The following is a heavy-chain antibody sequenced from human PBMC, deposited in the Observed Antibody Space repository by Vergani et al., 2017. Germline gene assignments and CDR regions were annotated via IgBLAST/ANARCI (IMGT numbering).Heavy chain of an antibody. D-gene: IGHD3-10*01. Sequence: VQLVESGGGVVQPGRSLRLSCAASGFTVSSNYMSWVRQAPGKGLEWVSVIYSGGSTYYADSVKGRFTISRDNSKNTLYLQMNSLRAEDTAVYYCASRGGQGAVNFDYWGQGTLVTVSS. CDR3: ASRGGQGAVNFDY. CDR1: GFTVSSNY. J-gene: IGHJ4*02. CDR2: IYSGGST. V-gene: IGHV3-66*02.